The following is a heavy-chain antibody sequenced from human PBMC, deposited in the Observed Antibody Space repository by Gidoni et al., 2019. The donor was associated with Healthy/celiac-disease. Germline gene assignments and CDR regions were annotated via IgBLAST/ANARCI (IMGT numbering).Heavy chain of an antibody. CDR1: GFTFSSYA. J-gene: IGHJ3*02. V-gene: IGHV3-23*01. CDR2: ISGSGGST. D-gene: IGHD6-19*01. CDR3: AKATIAVAGKVPHDAFDI. Sequence: EVQLLESGGGLVQPGWSLRLSCAASGFTFSSYAMSWVRQAPGTGLEWVSAISGSGGSTYYADSVKGRFTISRDNSKNTLYLQMNSLRAEDTAVYYCAKATIAVAGKVPHDAFDIWGQGTMVTVSS.